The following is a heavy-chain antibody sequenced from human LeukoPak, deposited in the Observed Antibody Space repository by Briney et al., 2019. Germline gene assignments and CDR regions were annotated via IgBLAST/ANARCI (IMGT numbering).Heavy chain of an antibody. V-gene: IGHV1-58*02. CDR3: ARVVRRLLLRSYYYYYMDV. CDR2: IVVGSGNT. Sequence: GASVKVSGKASGFTFTSSAMQWVRQARGQRLEWIGWIVVGSGNTNYAQKFQERVTITRDMSTSTAYMELSSLRSEDTAVYYCARVVRRLLLRSYYYYYMDVWGKGTTVTVSS. J-gene: IGHJ6*03. CDR1: GFTFTSSA. D-gene: IGHD3-22*01.